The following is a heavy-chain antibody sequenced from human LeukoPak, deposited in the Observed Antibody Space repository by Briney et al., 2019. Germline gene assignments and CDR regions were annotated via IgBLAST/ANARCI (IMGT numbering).Heavy chain of an antibody. J-gene: IGHJ4*02. CDR3: ARDHAYRTDY. D-gene: IGHD2-2*01. CDR1: GFSFSNDW. CDR2: INQDESKK. Sequence: GGSLRLSCAASGFSFSNDWMCWVRQAPGKGLEWVANINQDESKKYNVDSVKGRFTISRDNAKNSLYLQMSSLRAEDTAVYYCARDHAYRTDYWGQGTLVTVSS. V-gene: IGHV3-7*01.